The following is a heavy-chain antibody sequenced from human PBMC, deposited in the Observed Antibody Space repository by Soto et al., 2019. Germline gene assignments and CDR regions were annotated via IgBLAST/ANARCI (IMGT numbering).Heavy chain of an antibody. J-gene: IGHJ4*02. CDR1: GFTFSSYD. V-gene: IGHV3-13*01. D-gene: IGHD3-10*01. Sequence: EVQLVESGGGLVQPGGSLRLSCAASGFTFSSYDMHWVRQATGKGLEWVSAIGTAGDTYYPGSVKGRFIISRENAKNSVYHQMSSLRAGDTAVYYGSRGHGDSYFHYWGQGTLVTVSS. CDR2: IGTAGDT. CDR3: SRGHGDSYFHY.